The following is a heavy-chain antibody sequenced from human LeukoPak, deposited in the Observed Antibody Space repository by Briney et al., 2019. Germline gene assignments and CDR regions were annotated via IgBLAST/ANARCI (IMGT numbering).Heavy chain of an antibody. CDR3: ARLLMALSYIDY. CDR1: GFIFSNYG. D-gene: IGHD3-10*01. Sequence: GESLKISCAASGFIFSNYGIHWVRQAPGKGLEWVAFIRYDASDKYYADSVKGRFTISRDNSKNKVYLQMNSLRVEDTAVYYCARLLMALSYIDYWGQGTLVTVSS. J-gene: IGHJ4*02. CDR2: IRYDASDK. V-gene: IGHV3-30*02.